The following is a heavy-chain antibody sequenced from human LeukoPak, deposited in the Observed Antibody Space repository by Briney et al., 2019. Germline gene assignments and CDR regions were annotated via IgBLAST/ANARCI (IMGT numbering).Heavy chain of an antibody. CDR3: ARPNDILTGYYNGYAFDI. Sequence: SVKVSCKASGGTFSSCAISWVRQAPGQGLEWMGRIIPIFGTANYAQKFQGRVTITTDESTSTAYMELSSLRSEDTAVYYCARPNDILTGYYNGYAFDIWGQGTMVTVPS. V-gene: IGHV1-69*05. CDR2: IIPIFGTA. D-gene: IGHD3-9*01. J-gene: IGHJ3*02. CDR1: GGTFSSCA.